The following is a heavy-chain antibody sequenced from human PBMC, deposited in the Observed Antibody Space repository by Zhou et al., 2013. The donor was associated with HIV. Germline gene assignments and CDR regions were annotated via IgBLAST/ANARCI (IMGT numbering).Heavy chain of an antibody. CDR1: GFTFSSYG. D-gene: IGHD3-3*01. V-gene: IGHV3-30*02. J-gene: IGHJ4*02. CDR2: IRYDGSNK. CDR3: AKTFPPIWSGYYLDY. Sequence: QVQLVESGGGVVQPGGSLRLSCAASGFTFSSYGMHWVRQAPGKGLEWVAFIRYDGSNKYYADSVRGRFTISRDNSKNTLYLQVNSLRAEDTAVYYCAKTFPPIWSGYYLDYWGQGTLVTVSS.